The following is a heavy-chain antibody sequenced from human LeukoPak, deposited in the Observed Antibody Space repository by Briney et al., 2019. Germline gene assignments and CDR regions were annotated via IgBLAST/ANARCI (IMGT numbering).Heavy chain of an antibody. Sequence: SETLSLTCSVSGYSISRAYYWGWIRQSPGKGLEWIGNIHHSGDTLYNPSLKSRLTISVDLSKNQFSLKVTSVTAADTALYYCVRGEIGEADHWGQGAPVTVSS. CDR1: GYSISRAYY. V-gene: IGHV4-38-2*02. J-gene: IGHJ4*02. CDR3: VRGEIGEADH. CDR2: IHHSGDT. D-gene: IGHD3-10*01.